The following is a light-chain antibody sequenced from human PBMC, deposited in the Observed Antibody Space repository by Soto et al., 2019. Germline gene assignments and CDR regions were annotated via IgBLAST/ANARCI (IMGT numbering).Light chain of an antibody. V-gene: IGKV1-5*03. Sequence: DIQMTQSPSTLSASVGDRVTITCRASQSISSWLAWYQQKPGKAPKLLIYKASSLESGVPSRFSGSGSGTEFTLTISSLQPDDFATYYCQQYNSYPQTFGQGTKVDIK. CDR3: QQYNSYPQT. CDR2: KAS. CDR1: QSISSW. J-gene: IGKJ1*01.